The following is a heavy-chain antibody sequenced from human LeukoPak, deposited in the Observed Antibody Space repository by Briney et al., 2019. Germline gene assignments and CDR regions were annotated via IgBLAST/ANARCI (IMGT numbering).Heavy chain of an antibody. V-gene: IGHV3-30*02. J-gene: IGHJ4*02. CDR3: ARGGSGWYEGDY. CDR2: IRYDGSNK. D-gene: IGHD6-19*01. CDR1: GFTFSRYG. Sequence: GGSLRLSCAASGFTFSRYGMHWVRQAPGKGLEWVAFIRYDGSNKYYADSVKGRFTISRDNAKNSLYLQMNSLRAEDTAVYYCARGGSGWYEGDYWGQGTLVTVSS.